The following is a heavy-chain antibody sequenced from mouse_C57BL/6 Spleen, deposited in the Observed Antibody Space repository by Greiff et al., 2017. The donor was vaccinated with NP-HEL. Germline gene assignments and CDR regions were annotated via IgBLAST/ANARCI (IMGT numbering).Heavy chain of an antibody. CDR3: ARRITTVVGDY. V-gene: IGHV1-50*01. CDR2: IDPSDSYT. CDR1: GYTFTSYW. D-gene: IGHD1-1*01. Sequence: QLKESGAELVKPGASVKLSCKASGYTFTSYWMQWVKQRPGQGLEWIGEIDPSDSYTNYNQKFKGKATLTVDTSSSTAYMQSSSLASEDAAVYYCARRITTVVGDYWGQGTTLTVSS. J-gene: IGHJ2*01.